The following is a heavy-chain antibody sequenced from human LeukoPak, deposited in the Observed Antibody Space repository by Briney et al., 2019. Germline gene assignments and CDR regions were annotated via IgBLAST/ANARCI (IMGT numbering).Heavy chain of an antibody. CDR1: GGSISNYY. J-gene: IGHJ5*02. CDR2: IYYSGST. D-gene: IGHD1-26*01. V-gene: IGHV4-59*01. Sequence: SETLSLTCTVSGGSISNYYWSWIRQSPVKGLEWIGFIYYSGSTNYNPSLKSRVTISVDTSKNQFSLKLSSVTAADTAVYYCARARRWDAAVEGWWFDPWGQGTLVTVSS. CDR3: ARARRWDAAVEGWWFDP.